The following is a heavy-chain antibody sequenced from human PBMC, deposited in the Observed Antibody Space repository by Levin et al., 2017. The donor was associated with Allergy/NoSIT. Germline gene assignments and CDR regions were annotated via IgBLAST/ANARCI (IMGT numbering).Heavy chain of an antibody. J-gene: IGHJ4*02. CDR1: GITFGDFA. CDR3: ATESPDGDKWGYYFGY. D-gene: IGHD2-8*01. CDR2: IRGKAYGGTT. V-gene: IGHV3-49*03. Sequence: GGSLRLSCSASGITFGDFAMSWFRQAPGKGLEWVSLIRGKAYGGTTDYAASVKGRFVISRDDSKTVAYLQMNSLKTEDTAVYYCATESPDGDKWGYYFGYWAQGTLVTVSS.